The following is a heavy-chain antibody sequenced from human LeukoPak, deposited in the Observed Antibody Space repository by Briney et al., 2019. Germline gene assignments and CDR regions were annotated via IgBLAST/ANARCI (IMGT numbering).Heavy chain of an antibody. D-gene: IGHD2-15*01. Sequence: GESLKISCKGSGYSFTSYWIGWVRQIPGKGLEWMGIIYPGDSDTRYSPSFQGQVTISAHKSISTAYLQWSSLKASDTAMYYCARHEACSGGSCYSEHYYYGMDVWGKGTTVTVSS. CDR1: GYSFTSYW. J-gene: IGHJ6*04. CDR2: IYPGDSDT. V-gene: IGHV5-51*01. CDR3: ARHEACSGGSCYSEHYYYGMDV.